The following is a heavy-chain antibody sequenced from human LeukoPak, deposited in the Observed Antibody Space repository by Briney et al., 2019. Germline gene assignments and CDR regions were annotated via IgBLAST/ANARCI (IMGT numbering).Heavy chain of an antibody. CDR1: GFTFSNYG. J-gene: IGHJ5*02. V-gene: IGHV3-33*08. CDR3: AGAPGRWPNKWFDH. Sequence: GGSLRLSCAASGFTFSNYGMHWVRHAPGKGLEWVAVIWYDGSNKDYTDSVKGRFTISRDNSKNTLYLQMNSLRAEHTALYSCAGAPGRWPNKWFDHWGQGTLVTVSS. D-gene: IGHD6-13*01. CDR2: IWYDGSNK.